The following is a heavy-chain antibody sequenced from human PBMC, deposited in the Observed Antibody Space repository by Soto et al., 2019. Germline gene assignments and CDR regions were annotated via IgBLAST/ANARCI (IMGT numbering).Heavy chain of an antibody. CDR1: GGSISSSSYY. CDR2: IYYSGST. V-gene: IGHV4-39*01. Sequence: QLQLQESGPGLVKPSETLSLTCTVSGGSISSSSYYLGWIRQPPGKGLEWIGSIYYSGSTYYNPSLKSRVTISVDTPKNQSSLKLSSVTAADTAVYYCATMDTAMVDYWGQGTLVTVSA. CDR3: ATMDTAMVDY. J-gene: IGHJ4*02. D-gene: IGHD5-18*01.